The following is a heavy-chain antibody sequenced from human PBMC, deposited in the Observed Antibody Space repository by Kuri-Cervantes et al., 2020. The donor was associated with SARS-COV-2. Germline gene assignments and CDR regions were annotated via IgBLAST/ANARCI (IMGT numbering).Heavy chain of an antibody. Sequence: ASVKVSCKASGYTFTSYGISWVRQAPGQGLEWMGWISAYNGNTNYAQKLQGRVTMTTDTSTSTAYMELRSLRSDDTAVYYCARDGGATLYYYYGMDVWGQGTTVTVSS. J-gene: IGHJ6*02. CDR2: ISAYNGNT. D-gene: IGHD5-12*01. CDR1: GYTFTSYG. CDR3: ARDGGATLYYYYGMDV. V-gene: IGHV1-18*04.